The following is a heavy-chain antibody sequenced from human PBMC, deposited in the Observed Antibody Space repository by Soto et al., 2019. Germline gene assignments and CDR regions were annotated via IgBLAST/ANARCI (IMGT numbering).Heavy chain of an antibody. J-gene: IGHJ6*02. CDR1: GGSISSGDYY. D-gene: IGHD6-6*01. Sequence: QVQLQESGPGLVKPSQTLSLTCTVSGGSISSGDYYWSWIRQPPGKGLEWIGYIYYSGSTYYNPSLTSRVTIPVDASKNQFSLQLSSVTAADTAVYYCARGDVLAALPGMDVWGQGTTVTVSS. V-gene: IGHV4-30-4*01. CDR3: ARGDVLAALPGMDV. CDR2: IYYSGST.